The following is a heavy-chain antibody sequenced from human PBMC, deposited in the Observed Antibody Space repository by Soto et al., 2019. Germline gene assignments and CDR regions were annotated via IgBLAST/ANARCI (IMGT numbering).Heavy chain of an antibody. CDR3: ASLFRGYSYGYYFDY. Sequence: SVKVSCKASGGTFSGYAISWVRQAPGQGLEWMGGIIPIFGTANYAQKFQGRVTITADESTSTAYMELSSLRSEDTAVYYCASLFRGYSYGYYFDYWGQGTLVTVSS. J-gene: IGHJ4*02. V-gene: IGHV1-69*13. CDR1: GGTFSGYA. CDR2: IIPIFGTA. D-gene: IGHD5-18*01.